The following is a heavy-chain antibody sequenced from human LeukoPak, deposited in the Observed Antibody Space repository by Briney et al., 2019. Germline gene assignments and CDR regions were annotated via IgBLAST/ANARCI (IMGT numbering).Heavy chain of an antibody. D-gene: IGHD2-15*01. Sequence: GGSQRLSCEASGFTFNTYSMNWVRQAPGKGLEWVAAVSSGSSLIKYAESVKGRFTISRDNTKNSVFLHMTGLGGEDTGVYYCAREGRRISALDYWGQGTLVTVSS. CDR1: GFTFNTYS. CDR3: AREGRRISALDY. V-gene: IGHV3-21*01. J-gene: IGHJ4*02. CDR2: VSSGSSLI.